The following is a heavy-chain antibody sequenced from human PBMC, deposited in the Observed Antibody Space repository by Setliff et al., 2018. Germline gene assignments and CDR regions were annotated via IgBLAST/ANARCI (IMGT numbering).Heavy chain of an antibody. CDR1: GGSLRSNF. D-gene: IGHD3-22*01. CDR3: ARGPRFDYESPTYRRRFDP. CDR2: TYYSGDT. Sequence: PSETLSLTCTVSGGSLRSNFWGWIRQPPGKGLEWIGSTYYSGDTSYNPSLKSRVTISVDAPDNQFSVKLSSVTAADTAVYFCARGPRFDYESPTYRRRFDPWGQGTAVTVSS. J-gene: IGHJ5*02. V-gene: IGHV4-39*01.